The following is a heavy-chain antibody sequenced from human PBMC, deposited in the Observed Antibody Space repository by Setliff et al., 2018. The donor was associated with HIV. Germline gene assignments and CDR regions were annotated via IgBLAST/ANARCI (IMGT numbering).Heavy chain of an antibody. Sequence: ASETLSLTCAVYGGSFSGYFWSWIRQPSQKSLEWIGEINHSGDTNYNPSLKSRVTISVDTSKNQFSLKLSSVTAADTAVYYCARVGDFYDSSGYYSVLDAFDIWGRGTMVTVSS. J-gene: IGHJ3*02. D-gene: IGHD3-22*01. CDR2: INHSGDT. CDR1: GGSFSGYF. V-gene: IGHV4-34*01. CDR3: ARVGDFYDSSGYYSVLDAFDI.